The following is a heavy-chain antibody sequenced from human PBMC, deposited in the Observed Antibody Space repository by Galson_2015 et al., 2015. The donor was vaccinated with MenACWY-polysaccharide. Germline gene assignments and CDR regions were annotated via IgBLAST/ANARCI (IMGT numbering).Heavy chain of an antibody. Sequence: SLRLSCAASGFTFSNYAMSWVRQAPGKGLEWVSTISGSGDSTYYADSVKGRFAISRDNSKNTLYLQMNSLRAEDRAVYYCAKTGGLAAAGGQYGMDVWGQGTTVTVSS. CDR2: ISGSGDST. D-gene: IGHD6-13*01. CDR1: GFTFSNYA. CDR3: AKTGGLAAAGGQYGMDV. J-gene: IGHJ6*02. V-gene: IGHV3-23*01.